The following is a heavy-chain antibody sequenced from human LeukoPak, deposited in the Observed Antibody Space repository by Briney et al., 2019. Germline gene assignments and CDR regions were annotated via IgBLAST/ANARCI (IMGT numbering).Heavy chain of an antibody. Sequence: GGSLRLSCAASGFTFSTYGLHWVRQAPGKGLEWVTFIRYDGSNKYYADSVKGRFTISRDNSKNTLYLQMNSLRAEDTAVYYCASRTRNCSSTSCQNFDYWGQGTLVTVSS. J-gene: IGHJ4*02. CDR1: GFTFSTYG. CDR2: IRYDGSNK. V-gene: IGHV3-30*02. D-gene: IGHD2-2*01. CDR3: ASRTRNCSSTSCQNFDY.